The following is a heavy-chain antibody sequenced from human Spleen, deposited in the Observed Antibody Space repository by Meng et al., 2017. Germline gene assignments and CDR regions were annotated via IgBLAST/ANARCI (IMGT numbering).Heavy chain of an antibody. CDR3: ARVTTVTDIYFDY. Sequence: QVQLQESGPGLVKPSQTLSPTCTVSGGSILNSNWWSWVRQFPGKGLEWIGDIFYTGTTNYNPSLKRRVTISVDKSKHQFSLKLSSVTAADTAVYYCARVTTVTDIYFDYWGQGTLVTVSS. J-gene: IGHJ4*02. V-gene: IGHV4-4*02. D-gene: IGHD4-17*01. CDR2: IFYTGTT. CDR1: GGSILNSNW.